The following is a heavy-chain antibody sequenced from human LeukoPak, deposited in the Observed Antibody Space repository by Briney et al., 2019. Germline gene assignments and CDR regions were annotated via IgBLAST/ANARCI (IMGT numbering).Heavy chain of an antibody. Sequence: ASVTVSCKASGYTFTSYDINWVRQATGQGLEWMGWMNPNSGNTDYAQKFQGRVTMTRNTSISTAYMELSSLRSEDTAVYYCARSLGYSYGLWYYYYGMDVWGQGTTVTVSS. CDR2: MNPNSGNT. V-gene: IGHV1-8*01. CDR1: GYTFTSYD. CDR3: ARSLGYSYGLWYYYYGMDV. J-gene: IGHJ6*02. D-gene: IGHD5-18*01.